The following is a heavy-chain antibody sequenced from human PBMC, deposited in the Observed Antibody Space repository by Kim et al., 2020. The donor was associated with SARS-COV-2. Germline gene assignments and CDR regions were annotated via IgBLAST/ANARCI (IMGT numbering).Heavy chain of an antibody. CDR2: MNPNSGNT. J-gene: IGHJ6*03. V-gene: IGHV1-8*01. CDR3: ARGVTFGGVIVMGPYYYYYMDV. D-gene: IGHD3-16*02. CDR1: GYTFTSYD. Sequence: ASVKVSCKASGYTFTSYDINWVRQATGQGLEWMGWMNPNSGNTGDAQKFQGRVTMTRNTSISTAYMELSSLRSEDTAVYYCARGVTFGGVIVMGPYYYYYMDVWGKGTTVTVSS.